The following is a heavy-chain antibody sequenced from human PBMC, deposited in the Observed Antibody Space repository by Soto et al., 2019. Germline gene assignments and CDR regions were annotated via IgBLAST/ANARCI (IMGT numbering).Heavy chain of an antibody. Sequence: QVQLQQWGAGLLKLSETLSLNCAVTGGSLSGYYWSWIRQPPGKGLEWIGEVKDGGHTNYSPSLRGRVTTSSDTSNNQFSRRLNSVTAADTGVYYCARGQEGVVATHWDQGSLVTVSS. D-gene: IGHD5-12*01. CDR1: GGSLSGYY. CDR2: VKDGGHT. CDR3: ARGQEGVVATH. J-gene: IGHJ4*02. V-gene: IGHV4-34*01.